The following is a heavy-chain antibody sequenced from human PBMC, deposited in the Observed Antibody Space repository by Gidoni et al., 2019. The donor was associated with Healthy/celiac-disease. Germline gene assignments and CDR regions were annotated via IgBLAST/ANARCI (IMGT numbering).Heavy chain of an antibody. V-gene: IGHV3-30*18. D-gene: IGHD6-13*01. CDR3: AKDPAAGHHG. CDR2: ISYDGSNK. J-gene: IGHJ4*02. CDR1: GFTFSSYG. Sequence: QVQLVESGGGVVQPGRSRRLSCAASGFTFSSYGMHWVRQAPGKGLEGVAVISYDGSNKYYADSVKGRFTISRDNSKNTLYLQMNSLRAEDTAVYYCAKDPAAGHHGWGQGTLVTVSS.